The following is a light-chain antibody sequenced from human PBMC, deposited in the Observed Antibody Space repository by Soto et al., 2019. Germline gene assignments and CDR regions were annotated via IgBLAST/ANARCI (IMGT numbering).Light chain of an antibody. J-gene: IGKJ4*01. CDR2: AAS. V-gene: IGKV3-20*01. Sequence: EIVMTQSPATLSVSPGESATLSCRASQTVTTSQLTWFQQKPGQAPRLLIYAASIRAAGIPDRFSGSGSGTDFTLTISRLEPEDFAVYYCQQYGSAPFTFGGGTKVEIK. CDR3: QQYGSAPFT. CDR1: QTVTTSQ.